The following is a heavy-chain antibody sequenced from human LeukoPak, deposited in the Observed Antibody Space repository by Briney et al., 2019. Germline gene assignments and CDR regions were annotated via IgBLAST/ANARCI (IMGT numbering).Heavy chain of an antibody. Sequence: GGSLRLSCAASGFTFSSYSMNWVRQAPGKGLEWVSSIRSSSSYIYYADSVKGRFTISRDNAKNSLYLQMNSLRAEDTAVYYCARLGNSGYDVDYWGQGTLVTVSS. CDR2: IRSSSSYI. CDR3: ARLGNSGYDVDY. CDR1: GFTFSSYS. J-gene: IGHJ4*02. D-gene: IGHD5-12*01. V-gene: IGHV3-21*01.